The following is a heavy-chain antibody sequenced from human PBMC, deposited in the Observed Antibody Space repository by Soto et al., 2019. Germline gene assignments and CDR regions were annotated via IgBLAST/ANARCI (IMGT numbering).Heavy chain of an antibody. J-gene: IGHJ5*02. Sequence: ASVKVSCKASGGTFSSFAISWVRQAPGQGLEWMGGIIPIFGQANYAQKFQGRVTITADEATSTAYMELSSLRSEDTAVYYCARVESAYYDSSGHYWFDPWGQGTLVTVS. V-gene: IGHV1-69*13. CDR3: ARVESAYYDSSGHYWFDP. CDR1: GGTFSSFA. CDR2: IIPIFGQA. D-gene: IGHD3-22*01.